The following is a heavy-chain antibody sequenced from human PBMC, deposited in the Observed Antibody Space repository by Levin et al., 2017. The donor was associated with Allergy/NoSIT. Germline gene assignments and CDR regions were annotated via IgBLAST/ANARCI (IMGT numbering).Heavy chain of an antibody. CDR3: AHRRAYYYGSGSYYPPRPAFDI. J-gene: IGHJ3*02. D-gene: IGHD3-10*01. V-gene: IGHV2-5*02. CDR2: IYWDDDK. CDR1: GFSLSTSGVG. Sequence: SGPTLVKPTQTLTLTCTFSGFSLSTSGVGVGWIRQPPGKALEWLALIYWDDDKRYSPSLKSRLTITKDTSKNQVVLTMTNMDPVDTATYYCAHRRAYYYGSGSYYPPRPAFDIWGQGTMVTVSS.